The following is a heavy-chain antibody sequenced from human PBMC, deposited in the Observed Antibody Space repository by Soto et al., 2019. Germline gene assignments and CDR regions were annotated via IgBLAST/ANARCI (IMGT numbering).Heavy chain of an antibody. J-gene: IGHJ4*02. D-gene: IGHD1-1*01. CDR3: ARASKYNREWYVPCGI. Sequence: QVQLVQSGAEVKKPGASVKVSCKASGYNFTDYDMYWVRQAPGQGLEWMGMINPNDDAINYAQKFQGRVSMTRDSPTSTVYMELSSLRSEDTAMYYCARASKYNREWYVPCGIWGQGTLITVSS. CDR2: INPNDDAI. V-gene: IGHV1-46*01. CDR1: GYNFTDYD.